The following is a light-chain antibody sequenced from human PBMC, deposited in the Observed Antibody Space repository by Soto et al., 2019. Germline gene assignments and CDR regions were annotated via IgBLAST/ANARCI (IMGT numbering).Light chain of an antibody. CDR1: QSIAGN. CDR2: GAS. V-gene: IGKV3-15*01. J-gene: IGKJ1*01. Sequence: IVMTQSPATLSVSPGERATLSCRASQSIAGNLAWYQQKPGQAPRLLIYGASTRATGIPARFSGSGSGTKFTLIISSLQSEDFAVYYCQQYNNWPPWTFGQGTKVEIK. CDR3: QQYNNWPPWT.